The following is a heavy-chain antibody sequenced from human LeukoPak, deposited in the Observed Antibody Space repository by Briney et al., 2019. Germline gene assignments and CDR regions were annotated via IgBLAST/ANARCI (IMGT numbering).Heavy chain of an antibody. V-gene: IGHV4-34*01. CDR2: INHSGST. CDR1: GGSFSGYY. CDR3: ARGEYSGYYDY. D-gene: IGHD5-12*01. Sequence: SETLSLTCAVYGGSFSGYYWSWIRQPPGKGLEWIGEINHSGSTNYNPSLKSRVTISVDTSKNQFSLKLSSVTAADTAVYCCARGEYSGYYDYWGQGTLVTVSS. J-gene: IGHJ4*02.